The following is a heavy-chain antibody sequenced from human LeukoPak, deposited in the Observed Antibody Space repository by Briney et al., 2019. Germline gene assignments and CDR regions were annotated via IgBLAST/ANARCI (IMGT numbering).Heavy chain of an antibody. CDR2: IIPILGIA. Sequence: GASVTVSCKASGGTFSSYAISWVRQAPGQGLEWKGRIIPILGIANYAQKFQGRVTITADKSTSTAYMELSSLRSEDTAVYYCAVVIAAAAPFDYWGQGTLVTVSS. CDR3: AVVIAAAAPFDY. D-gene: IGHD6-13*01. V-gene: IGHV1-69*04. J-gene: IGHJ4*02. CDR1: GGTFSSYA.